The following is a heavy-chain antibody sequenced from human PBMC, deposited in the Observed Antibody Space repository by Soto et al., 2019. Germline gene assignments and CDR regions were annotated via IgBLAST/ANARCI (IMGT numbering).Heavy chain of an antibody. V-gene: IGHV5-51*01. Sequence: GESLTIYYQFSGCDFCLYWIAWVRQTPGRGLEWVGFIYPGDSETRYSPSFEGHVTISADRSSKTAYLQWRGLKASDTATYYCARHRRAIVATTDPLDIWGQGTKVTVSS. CDR1: GCDFCLYW. CDR2: IYPGDSET. J-gene: IGHJ3*02. D-gene: IGHD1-26*01. CDR3: ARHRRAIVATTDPLDI.